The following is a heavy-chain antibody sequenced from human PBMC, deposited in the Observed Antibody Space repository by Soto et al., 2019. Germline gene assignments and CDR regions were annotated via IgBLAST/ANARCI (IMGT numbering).Heavy chain of an antibody. Sequence: QVQLQESGPGLVKPSETLSLTCTVSGGSMSSYYWSWIRQPAGNKLEWIGRIYTSGSTNYNPSLKSRVTMSVATSKTQFSLKLNSVTAADTAVYYCARGSGTYGFDIWGQGTLVTVSS. CDR3: ARGSGTYGFDI. CDR1: GGSMSSYY. V-gene: IGHV4-4*07. CDR2: IYTSGST. D-gene: IGHD1-26*01. J-gene: IGHJ3*02.